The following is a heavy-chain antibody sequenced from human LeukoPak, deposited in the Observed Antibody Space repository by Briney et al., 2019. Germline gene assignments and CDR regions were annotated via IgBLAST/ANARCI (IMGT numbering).Heavy chain of an antibody. V-gene: IGHV4-34*01. Sequence: PSETLSLTCAVYGGSFSGYYWSWIRQPPGKGLEWIGEINHSESTNHNPSLKSRVTISVDTSKNQFSLKLSSVTAADTAVYYCARGPRLLWFGELSLPVNYGMDVWGQGTTVTVSS. CDR2: INHSEST. J-gene: IGHJ6*02. CDR3: ARGPRLLWFGELSLPVNYGMDV. D-gene: IGHD3-10*01. CDR1: GGSFSGYY.